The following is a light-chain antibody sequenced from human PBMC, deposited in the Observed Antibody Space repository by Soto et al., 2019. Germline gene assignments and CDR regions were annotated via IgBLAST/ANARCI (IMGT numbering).Light chain of an antibody. CDR3: HHRSNWPALP. J-gene: IGKJ4*01. V-gene: IGKV3-11*01. Sequence: EVVLTQSRANLSLSRGETATRSCRAGPSVSYYLAWYQQKPGQAPRLLIYDVSKRATGIPARFSGSGSGTDFTLTISSLEPEDAALSSGHHRSNWPALPVGGGTKVEIK. CDR1: PSVSYY. CDR2: DVS.